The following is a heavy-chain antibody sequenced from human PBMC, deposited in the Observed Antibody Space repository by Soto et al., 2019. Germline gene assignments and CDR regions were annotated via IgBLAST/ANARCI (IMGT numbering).Heavy chain of an antibody. J-gene: IGHJ4*02. D-gene: IGHD6-13*01. Sequence: SETLSLTCTVSGGSISSYYWSWIRQPPGKGLEWFGDIYYSGSTTYNPSLKRRVTISVDTSKNQFSLKLTSVTAADTAVYYCARGSTYSSSWCDYWGQGTLVTVSS. CDR3: ARGSTYSSSWCDY. CDR2: IYYSGST. CDR1: GGSISSYY. V-gene: IGHV4-59*01.